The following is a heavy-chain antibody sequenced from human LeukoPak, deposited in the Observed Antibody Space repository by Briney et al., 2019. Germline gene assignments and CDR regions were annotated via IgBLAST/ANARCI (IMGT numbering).Heavy chain of an antibody. J-gene: IGHJ4*02. D-gene: IGHD3-10*01. CDR2: ISSGSSTI. V-gene: IGHV3-48*03. Sequence: SGGSLRLSCAASTFTFSSYDMNWVRQAPEKGLEWVSYISSGSSTIYYADSVKGRFTISRDNAKNSLYLQMNSLRAEDTTVYYCARRGYYGLDYWGQGTLVTVSS. CDR3: ARRGYYGLDY. CDR1: TFTFSSYD.